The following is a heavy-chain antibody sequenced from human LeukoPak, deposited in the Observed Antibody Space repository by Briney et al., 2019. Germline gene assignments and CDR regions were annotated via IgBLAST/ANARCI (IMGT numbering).Heavy chain of an antibody. V-gene: IGHV3-30*03. J-gene: IGHJ4*02. Sequence: PGGSLRLSCAASGFTFISFGMHWVRQAPGKGLQWVALISFDGGDKYYADSVKGRFTISRDNSKDTLFLQMNSLRPEDTAVYYCARGGGRLLGYWGQGTLVTVSS. CDR1: GFTFISFG. CDR2: ISFDGGDK. CDR3: ARGGGRLLGY. D-gene: IGHD1-26*01.